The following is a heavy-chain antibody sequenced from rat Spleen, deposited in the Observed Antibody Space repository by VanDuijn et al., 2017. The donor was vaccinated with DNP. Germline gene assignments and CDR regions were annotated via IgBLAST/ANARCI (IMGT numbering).Heavy chain of an antibody. V-gene: IGHV5-35*01. CDR2: ITPDGSTT. CDR3: SSGGPNMGQGNWFAY. CDR1: GFSFRSNW. D-gene: IGHD1-7*01. J-gene: IGHJ3*01. Sequence: EVQLVESGGGSVQPGSPLKLSCAASGFSFRSNWLNWIRQAPGKGLEWVASITPDGSTTYYPETVKGRFRISKDDARNTGYLQMNNLRSEDTAMYYCSSGGPNMGQGNWFAYWGQGTLVTVSS.